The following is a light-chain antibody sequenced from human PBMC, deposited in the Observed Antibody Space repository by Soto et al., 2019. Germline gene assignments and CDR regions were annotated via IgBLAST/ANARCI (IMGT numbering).Light chain of an antibody. Sequence: EIVMTQSPVTLSMSQGERATLSCRACQGVSSNVACYQHKPGQAPRLLIYGAPTRATGIPARFTGSGSGTEFTLTIISLRPDDFATYYCQLYNSYPWTFGQGTIVDTK. V-gene: IGKV3-15*01. J-gene: IGKJ1*01. CDR1: QGVSSN. CDR3: QLYNSYPWT. CDR2: GAP.